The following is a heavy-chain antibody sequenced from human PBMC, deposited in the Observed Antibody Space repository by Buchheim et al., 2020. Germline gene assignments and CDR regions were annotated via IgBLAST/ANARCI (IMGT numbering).Heavy chain of an antibody. CDR2: IYYSGST. D-gene: IGHD6-19*01. CDR3: ARDRFIAVAENYYYYGMDV. V-gene: IGHV4-61*01. CDR1: GGSVSSGSYY. J-gene: IGHJ6*02. Sequence: QVQLQESGPGLVKPSETLSLTCTVSGGSVSSGSYYWSWIRQPPGKGLEWIGYIYYSGSTNYIPSLQSRVTISVDTSNNQFSLKLSSVTAADTAVYYCARDRFIAVAENYYYYGMDVWGQGTT.